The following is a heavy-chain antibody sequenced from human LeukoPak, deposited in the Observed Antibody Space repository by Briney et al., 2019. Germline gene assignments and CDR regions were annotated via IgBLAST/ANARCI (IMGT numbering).Heavy chain of an antibody. CDR1: GFTFSNYA. CDR3: ARQAVARPF. CDR2: ISNSDGNT. Sequence: PGGSLRLSCAASGFTFSNYAMSWVRQAPGKGLEWVSTISNSDGNTYYADSVKGRFTISRDNAQSSLYLQMNSLRAGDTAVYYCARQAVARPFWGQGTMVAVSS. D-gene: IGHD6-6*01. V-gene: IGHV3-21*06. J-gene: IGHJ3*01.